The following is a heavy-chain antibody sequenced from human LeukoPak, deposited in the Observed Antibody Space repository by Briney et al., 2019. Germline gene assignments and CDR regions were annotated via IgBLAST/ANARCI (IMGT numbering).Heavy chain of an antibody. V-gene: IGHV3-7*05. J-gene: IGHJ4*02. CDR2: IKQDGSEK. CDR3: ARDRVTMVRGVNCYFGY. CDR1: GFTFSSYW. Sequence: GGSLRLSCAASGFTFSSYWMSWVRQAPGKGLEWVVNIKQDGSEKYYVDSVKGRFTISRDNAKNSLYLQMNSLRAEDTAVYYCARDRVTMVRGVNCYFGYWGQGTLVTVSS. D-gene: IGHD3-10*01.